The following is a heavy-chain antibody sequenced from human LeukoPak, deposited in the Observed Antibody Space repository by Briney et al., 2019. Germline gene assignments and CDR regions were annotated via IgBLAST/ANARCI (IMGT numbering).Heavy chain of an antibody. J-gene: IGHJ3*02. V-gene: IGHV3-30*04. Sequence: PGGSLRLSCAASGFTFSSYAMHWVRQAPGKGLEWVAVISYDGSNKYYADSVKGRFTISRDNSKNTLYLQMNSLRAEDTAVYYCARDLVGAKSWLWAFDIWGQGTMVTVSS. CDR2: ISYDGSNK. D-gene: IGHD1-26*01. CDR3: ARDLVGAKSWLWAFDI. CDR1: GFTFSSYA.